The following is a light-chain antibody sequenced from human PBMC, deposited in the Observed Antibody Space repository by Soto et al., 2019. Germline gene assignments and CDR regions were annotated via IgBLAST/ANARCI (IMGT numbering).Light chain of an antibody. V-gene: IGLV2-14*03. CDR3: SSYTTSTTYV. J-gene: IGLJ1*01. CDR1: SSDVGAYNH. Sequence: QPALTQPASVSGSPGQSITISCTGTSSDVGAYNHVSWYQHHPGKAPKLIIYDVSNQPSGVSNRFSGSKSGNTASLTISGLQAEDEADYYCSSYTTSTTYVFGTGTKVSVL. CDR2: DVS.